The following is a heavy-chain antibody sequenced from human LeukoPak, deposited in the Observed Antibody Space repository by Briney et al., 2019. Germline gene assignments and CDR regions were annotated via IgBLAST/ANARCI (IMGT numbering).Heavy chain of an antibody. CDR2: IYYSGST. J-gene: IGHJ4*02. D-gene: IGHD3-3*01. Sequence: NPSETLSLTCTVSGGSISSYYWSWIRQPPGKGLEWIGSIYYSGSTYYNPSLKSRVTISVDTSKNQFSLKLSSVTAADTAVYYCARRDFWSGYYDYWGQGTLVTVSS. CDR1: GGSISSYY. CDR3: ARRDFWSGYYDY. V-gene: IGHV4-59*05.